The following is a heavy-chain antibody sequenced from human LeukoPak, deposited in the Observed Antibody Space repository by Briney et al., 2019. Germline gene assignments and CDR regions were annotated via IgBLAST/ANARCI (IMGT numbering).Heavy chain of an antibody. J-gene: IGHJ4*02. Sequence: GGSLRLSCAASGFTFSSYWMSWVRQTPGKGLEWVANIKQDGSEKYYVDSVKGRFTISRDNAKNPLYLQMNSLRAEDAAVYYCARARALYSSGWYGLFDYWGQGTLVTVSS. D-gene: IGHD6-19*01. CDR3: ARARALYSSGWYGLFDY. V-gene: IGHV3-7*01. CDR2: IKQDGSEK. CDR1: GFTFSSYW.